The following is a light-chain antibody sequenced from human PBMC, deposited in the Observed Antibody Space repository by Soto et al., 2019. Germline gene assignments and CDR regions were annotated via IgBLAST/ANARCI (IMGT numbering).Light chain of an antibody. CDR3: QLRSSWPPLYT. Sequence: EIVLTQSPATLSLSPGERATLSCRASQSVSSYLAWSQHKPGQAPRLLIYDASNRATGVPARFSGSGSGTDFTLTISSLEPEDFAVYYCQLRSSWPPLYTFGQGTKLEIK. CDR1: QSVSSY. V-gene: IGKV3-11*01. CDR2: DAS. J-gene: IGKJ2*01.